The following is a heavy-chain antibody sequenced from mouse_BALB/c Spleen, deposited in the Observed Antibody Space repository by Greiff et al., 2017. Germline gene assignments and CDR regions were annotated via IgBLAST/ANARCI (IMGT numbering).Heavy chain of an antibody. D-gene: IGHD2-1*01. V-gene: IGHV1-9*01. J-gene: IGHJ3*01. CDR2: ILPGSGST. CDR3: ARRGGNYVAWFAY. Sequence: QVQLKESGAELMKPGASVKISCKATGYTFSSYWIEWVKQRPGHGLEWIGEILPGSGSTNYNEKFKGKATFTADTSSNTAYMQLSSLTSEDSAVYYCARRGGNYVAWFAYWGQGTLVTVSA. CDR1: GYTFSSYW.